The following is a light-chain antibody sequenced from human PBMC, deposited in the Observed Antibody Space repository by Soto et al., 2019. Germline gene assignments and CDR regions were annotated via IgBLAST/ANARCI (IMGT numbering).Light chain of an antibody. Sequence: EIVLTQSPATLSLSPGERATLSCRASQSVSSYLAWYQQKPGQAPRLLIYDASSRATGIPARFSGSVSGTDFTLTISSLEPEDFAVYYCQQRSNWLFGGGTKVEIK. CDR1: QSVSSY. CDR3: QQRSNWL. J-gene: IGKJ4*01. CDR2: DAS. V-gene: IGKV3-11*01.